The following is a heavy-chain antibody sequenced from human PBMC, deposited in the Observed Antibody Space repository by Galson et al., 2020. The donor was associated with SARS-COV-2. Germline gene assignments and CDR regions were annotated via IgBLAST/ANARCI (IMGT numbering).Heavy chain of an antibody. J-gene: IGHJ3*02. V-gene: IGHV1-46*01. CDR2: INNSGGTT. CDR1: RYTFPSHY. D-gene: IGHD6-19*01. CDR3: ARRRIAVDGYGAFDI. Sequence: SSVTVSCMTSRYTFPSHYMHRLRQAPGDRLEWMGVINNSGGTTSYVQKFQGRVTMTRDTSKNTVYMELSSLRSEDTAVYYCARRRIAVDGYGAFDIWGQGTMVTVSS.